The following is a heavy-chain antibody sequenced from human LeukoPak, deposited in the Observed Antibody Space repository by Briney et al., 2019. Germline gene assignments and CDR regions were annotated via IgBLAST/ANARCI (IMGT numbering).Heavy chain of an antibody. V-gene: IGHV3-23*01. D-gene: IGHD3-22*01. J-gene: IGHJ3*02. Sequence: GGSLRLSCAASGFTSSSYAMSWVRQAPGKGLEWVSAISGSGGSTYYADSVKGRFTISRDNSKNTLYLQMNSLRAEDTAVYYCAKDGSSGYYADAFDIWGQGTMVTVSS. CDR1: GFTSSSYA. CDR2: ISGSGGST. CDR3: AKDGSSGYYADAFDI.